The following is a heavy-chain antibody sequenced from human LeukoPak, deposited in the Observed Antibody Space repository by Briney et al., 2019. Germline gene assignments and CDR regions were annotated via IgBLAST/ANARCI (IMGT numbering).Heavy chain of an antibody. D-gene: IGHD3-9*01. J-gene: IGHJ4*02. CDR3: ARVETGYQDRLGY. CDR2: ISSSSSYI. CDR1: GFTFSSYS. V-gene: IGHV3-21*01. Sequence: GGSLRLSCAASGFTFSSYSMNWVRQAPGKGLEWVSSISSSSSYIYYADSVKGRSTISRDNAKNSLYLQMNSLRAEDTAVYYCARVETGYQDRLGYWGQGTLVTVSS.